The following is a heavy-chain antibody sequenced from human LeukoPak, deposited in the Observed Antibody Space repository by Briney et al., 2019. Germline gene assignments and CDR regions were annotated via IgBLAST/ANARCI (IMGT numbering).Heavy chain of an antibody. CDR1: GYTFTDYY. Sequence: ASVKVSCKASGYTFTDYYMHWVRQAPGQGLEWRGWINPNSGGTNYAQKFQGRVTMTRDTSIRTAYMELSRLRSDDTAVYYCARGGPNWGYFPLDQWGQGTLVTVSS. J-gene: IGHJ5*02. V-gene: IGHV1-2*02. CDR2: INPNSGGT. CDR3: ARGGPNWGYFPLDQ. D-gene: IGHD7-27*01.